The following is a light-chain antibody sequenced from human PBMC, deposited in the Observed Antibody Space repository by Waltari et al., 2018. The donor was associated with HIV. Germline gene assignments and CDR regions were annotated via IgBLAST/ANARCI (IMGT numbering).Light chain of an antibody. J-gene: IGLJ2*01. V-gene: IGLV1-40*01. CDR1: SSNIRAGYD. Sequence: QSELTQPPSVSAAPGQRVTISCPGSSSNIRAGYDVHRYQQVPGRAPKVVIYGNSNRPSGVPDRFSGSKSGSSASLVITGLQSEDEADYYCQSYDSNLSGLFGGGTKVTVL. CDR2: GNS. CDR3: QSYDSNLSGL.